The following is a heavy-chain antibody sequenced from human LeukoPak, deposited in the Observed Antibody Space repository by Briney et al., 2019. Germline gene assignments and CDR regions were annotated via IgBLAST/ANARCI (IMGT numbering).Heavy chain of an antibody. J-gene: IGHJ4*02. CDR1: GYTFTSYG. V-gene: IGHV1-18*01. CDR2: ISAYNGNT. CDR3: ARDFSTYYDFWSGYYTSDY. Sequence: ASVKVSCKASGYTFTSYGISWVRQAPGQGLEWMGWISAYNGNTNYAQKLQGRVTMTTDTPTSTAYMELRSLRSDDTAVYYCARDFSTYYDFWSGYYTSDYWGQGTLVTVSS. D-gene: IGHD3-3*01.